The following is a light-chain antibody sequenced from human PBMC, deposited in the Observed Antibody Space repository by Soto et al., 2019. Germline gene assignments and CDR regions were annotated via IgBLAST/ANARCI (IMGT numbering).Light chain of an antibody. CDR3: SSYASSSTRV. CDR2: EVS. CDR1: SSDVGAYNY. V-gene: IGLV2-14*01. Sequence: QSALTQPASVSGSPGQSITISCTGTSSDVGAYNYVSWYQQHPGKAPKLMIYEVSNRPSGVSNHFSGSRSGNTASLTISGLQAEDEADYYCSSYASSSTRVFGPGTKLTVL. J-gene: IGLJ1*01.